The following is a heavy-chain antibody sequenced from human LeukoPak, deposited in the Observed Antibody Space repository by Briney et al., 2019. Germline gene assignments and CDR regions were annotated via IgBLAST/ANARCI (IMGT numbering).Heavy chain of an antibody. CDR2: IYHSGRT. CDR3: ARHASPDIVIVPAATSDY. CDR1: DYSINSGHY. D-gene: IGHD2-2*01. V-gene: IGHV4-38-2*01. Sequence: SETLSLTCAVSDYSINSGHYWGWIRQPPGKGLEWIGSIYHSGRTYYNPSLKSRVTTSVDTSKNQFSLKLTSATAADTAVYYCARHASPDIVIVPAATSDYWGQGTLVTVSS. J-gene: IGHJ4*02.